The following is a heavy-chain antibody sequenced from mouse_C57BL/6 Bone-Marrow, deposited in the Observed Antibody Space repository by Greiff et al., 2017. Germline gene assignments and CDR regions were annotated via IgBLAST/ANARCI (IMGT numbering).Heavy chain of an antibody. CDR3: ARWAGPPWFAY. D-gene: IGHD3-3*01. CDR2: IYPRSGNP. CDR1: GYTFTSYG. Sequence: VQLQQSGAELARPGASVKLSCKASGYTFTSYGISWVKQRTGQGLEWIGEIYPRSGNPYYNEKFKGKATLTADKSSSTAYMELRSLSSEDSSVYFCARWAGPPWFAYWGQGTLVTVSA. V-gene: IGHV1-81*01. J-gene: IGHJ3*01.